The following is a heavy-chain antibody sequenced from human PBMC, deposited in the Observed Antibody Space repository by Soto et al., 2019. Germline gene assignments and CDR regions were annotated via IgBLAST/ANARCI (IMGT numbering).Heavy chain of an antibody. J-gene: IGHJ5*02. D-gene: IGHD2-15*01. V-gene: IGHV3-23*01. CDR1: GFTFSSYA. Sequence: GGSLRLSCAASGFTFSSYAMSWVRQAPGKGLEWVSTISGSGGNTYYADSVKGRFTISRDNSKNTLYLQMNSLRASDSAMYYCASRAVYCNGFTCSWSWGKGTPVTVSS. CDR2: ISGSGGNT. CDR3: ASRAVYCNGFTCSWS.